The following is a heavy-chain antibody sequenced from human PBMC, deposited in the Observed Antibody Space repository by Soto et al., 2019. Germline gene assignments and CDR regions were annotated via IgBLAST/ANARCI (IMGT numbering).Heavy chain of an antibody. D-gene: IGHD2-2*01. V-gene: IGHV5-10-1*01. CDR1: GYSFTIYW. J-gene: IGHJ6*02. CDR2: IDPSDSYT. Sequence: PGESLKISCKGSGYSFTIYWISWVRQMPGKGLEWMGRIDPSDSYTNYSPSFQGHVTISADKSISTAYLQWSSLKASDTAMYYCARHRYCSSTSCYGYYGMDVWGQGTTVTVSS. CDR3: ARHRYCSSTSCYGYYGMDV.